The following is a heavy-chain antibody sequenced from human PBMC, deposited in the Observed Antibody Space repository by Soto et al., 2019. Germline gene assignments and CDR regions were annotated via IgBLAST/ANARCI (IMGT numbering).Heavy chain of an antibody. J-gene: IGHJ4*02. Sequence: GGSLRLSCAASGFPFSSYGMHWVRQAPGKGLDWVAVIWYDGSNKDYADSVKGRFTISRDNSKNTLYLQMNNLGADETAVYYCASSINWGQGTLVTVSS. CDR3: ASSIN. V-gene: IGHV3-33*01. CDR1: GFPFSSYG. CDR2: IWYDGSNK.